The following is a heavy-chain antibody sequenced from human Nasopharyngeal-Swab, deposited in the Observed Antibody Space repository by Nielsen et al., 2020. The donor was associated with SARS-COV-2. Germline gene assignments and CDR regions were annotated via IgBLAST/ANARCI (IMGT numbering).Heavy chain of an antibody. CDR3: ARDGHYYDSSGP. CDR1: GFTFSSYS. J-gene: IGHJ5*02. V-gene: IGHV3-21*01. Sequence: GESLKISCAASGFTFSSYSMNWVRQAPGKGLEWVSSISSSSYIYYADSVKGRFTISRDNAKNSLYLQMNSLRAEDTAVYYCARDGHYYDSSGPWGQGTLVTVSS. CDR2: ISSSSYI. D-gene: IGHD3-22*01.